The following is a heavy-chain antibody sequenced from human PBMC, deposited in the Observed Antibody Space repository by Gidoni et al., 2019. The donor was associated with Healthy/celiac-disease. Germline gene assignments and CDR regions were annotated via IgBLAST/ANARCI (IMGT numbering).Heavy chain of an antibody. V-gene: IGHV4-61*01. CDR2: IYYSGST. J-gene: IGHJ3*02. CDR3: ARVGSGSDAFDI. CDR1: GGSVSSGSYY. Sequence: QVQLQESGPGLVKPSETLSLTCTVSGGSVSSGSYYWSWIRQPPGKGLEWIGYIYYSGSTNYNPSLKSRVTISVDTSKNQFSLKLSSVTAADTAVYYCARVGSGSDAFDIWGQGTMVTVSS. D-gene: IGHD6-19*01.